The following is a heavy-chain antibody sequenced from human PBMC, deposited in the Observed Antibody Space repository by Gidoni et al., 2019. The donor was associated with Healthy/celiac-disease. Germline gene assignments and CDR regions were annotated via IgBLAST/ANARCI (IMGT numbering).Heavy chain of an antibody. V-gene: IGHV1-69*01. CDR3: ARHPYLLAGAIDY. J-gene: IGHJ4*02. CDR2: IIPIFGTA. D-gene: IGHD2-15*01. CDR1: GGTSSSYA. Sequence: QVQLVQSGAEVKKPGSSVKVFCKDSGGTSSSYATSWVRQAPGQGLEWMGGIIPIFGTANYAQKFQGKITITADESTSTAYMELSSLRSEDTAVYYCARHPYLLAGAIDYWGQGTLVTVSS.